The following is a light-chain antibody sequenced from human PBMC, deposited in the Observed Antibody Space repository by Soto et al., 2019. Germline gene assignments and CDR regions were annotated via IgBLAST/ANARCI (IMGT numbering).Light chain of an antibody. CDR1: QGIRND. CDR2: AAS. Sequence: DIQMTQSPSSLSASFGDRVTITCRASQGIRNDLSWYQQKPGKAPKRLIYAASSLHSGVPSRFSGSASGTEFTLAISGLQPEDFATYYCQQYNTYSTFGQGTKVDI. CDR3: QQYNTYST. V-gene: IGKV1-17*01. J-gene: IGKJ1*01.